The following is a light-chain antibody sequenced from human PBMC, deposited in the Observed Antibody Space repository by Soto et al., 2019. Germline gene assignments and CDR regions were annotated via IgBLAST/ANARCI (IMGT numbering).Light chain of an antibody. CDR1: QTFPDS. V-gene: IGKV1-39*01. J-gene: IGKJ1*01. CDR2: AAS. CDR3: QQTYSVPWT. Sequence: DLQMTQSPSSLSASLGARVPFPCRAGQTFPDSLNWYHHRPGKVPKLLIYAASSLQSGVPSRFSGSGSGTEFTLTITSLQHEDFASYYCQQTYSVPWTFGQGTEVA.